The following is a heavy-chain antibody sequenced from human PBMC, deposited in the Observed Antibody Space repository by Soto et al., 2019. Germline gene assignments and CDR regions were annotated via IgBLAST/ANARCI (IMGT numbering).Heavy chain of an antibody. CDR1: GFSVGSNY. V-gene: IGHV3-53*02. D-gene: IGHD2-8*01. CDR3: ARKSDSSPVPEADGV. Sequence: EVQLVETGGGLIQPGGSLRLSCAASGFSVGSNYMTWVRQSPGKGLEWVSLIYSNGDTDYADSVKGRFSSSRDNFKNTLYLQMNNLRDEDTAVYHCARKSDSSPVPEADGVWGRGTLVTVSS. CDR2: IYSNGDT. J-gene: IGHJ4*02.